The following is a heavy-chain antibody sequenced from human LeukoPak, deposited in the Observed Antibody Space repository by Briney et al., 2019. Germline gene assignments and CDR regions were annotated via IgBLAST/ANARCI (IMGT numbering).Heavy chain of an antibody. D-gene: IGHD4-23*01. CDR1: GFTFSSYA. CDR2: IGSDNKP. CDR3: ARVNGGRIGY. V-gene: IGHV3-69-1*02. J-gene: IGHJ4*02. Sequence: GWSLRLSCAASGFTFSSYAMHWVRQAPGKGLEWVLSIGSDNKPHYSESVKGRFAISRDNAKNSLYLQMNSLRAEDTAVYYCARVNGGRIGYWGQGTLVTVSS.